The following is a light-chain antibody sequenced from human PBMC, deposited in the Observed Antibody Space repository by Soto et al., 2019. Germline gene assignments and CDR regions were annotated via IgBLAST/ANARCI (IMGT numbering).Light chain of an antibody. V-gene: IGLV2-8*01. J-gene: IGLJ3*02. Sequence: QSALTQPPSASGSPGQSVTISCTGTSSDVGGYNYVSWYQQHPGKAPKLMIYEVSKRPSGVPDRFSGSKSGNTASLTVSGLQVEDEADYYCSSYAGSSNWVFGEGTNVTVL. CDR3: SSYAGSSNWV. CDR2: EVS. CDR1: SSDVGGYNY.